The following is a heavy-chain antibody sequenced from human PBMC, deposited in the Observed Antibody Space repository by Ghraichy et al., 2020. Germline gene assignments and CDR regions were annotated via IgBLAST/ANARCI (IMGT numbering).Heavy chain of an antibody. V-gene: IGHV4-4*07. CDR2: IYTSGST. D-gene: IGHD3-9*01. CDR1: GGSISSYY. CDR3: ARDAAIRYFDWLSEYYFDY. J-gene: IGHJ4*02. Sequence: SETLSLTCTVSGGSISSYYWSWIRQPAGKGLEWIGRIYTSGSTNYNPSLKSRVTMSVDTSKNQFSLKLSSVTAADTAVYYCARDAAIRYFDWLSEYYFDYWGQGTLVTVSS.